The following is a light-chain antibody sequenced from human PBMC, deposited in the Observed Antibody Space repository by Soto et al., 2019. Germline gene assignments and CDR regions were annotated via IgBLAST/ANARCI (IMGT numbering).Light chain of an antibody. CDR3: QQYDNLIT. CDR1: QDISNY. CDR2: DAS. Sequence: DIQLAESQSSLSASVGDRVTITCQASQDISNYLNWYQQKPGKAPKLLIYDASNLETGVPSRLSGSGSGTDFTFAIRSLQPEDIATYYCQQYDNLITFGQGTRLEIK. V-gene: IGKV1-33*01. J-gene: IGKJ5*01.